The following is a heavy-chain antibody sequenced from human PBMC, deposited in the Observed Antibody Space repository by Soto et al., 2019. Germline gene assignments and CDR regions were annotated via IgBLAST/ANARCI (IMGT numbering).Heavy chain of an antibody. D-gene: IGHD3-3*01. J-gene: IGHJ3*02. Sequence: PGGSLRLSCAASGFTFSSYSMNWVRQAPGKGLEWVSYISSSSSTIYYADSVKGRFTISRDNAKNSLYLQMNSLRAEDTAVYYCARDRAGFLECDNDAFDIWGQGTMVTV. V-gene: IGHV3-48*01. CDR1: GFTFSSYS. CDR2: ISSSSSTI. CDR3: ARDRAGFLECDNDAFDI.